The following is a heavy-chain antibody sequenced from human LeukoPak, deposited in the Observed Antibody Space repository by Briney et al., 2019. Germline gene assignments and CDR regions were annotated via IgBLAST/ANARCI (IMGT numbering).Heavy chain of an antibody. CDR3: ARTVRADY. CDR1: GFTFSIYA. J-gene: IGHJ4*02. D-gene: IGHD4-11*01. CDR2: ISGSDSNT. Sequence: GGSLRLPCAASGFTFSIYAMSWVRQAPGKGLEWVSVISGSDSNTYYADSVKGRFTISRDNSKNTVYLQMNSLSAEDTAVYYCARTVRADYWGQGTLVTVSS. V-gene: IGHV3-23*01.